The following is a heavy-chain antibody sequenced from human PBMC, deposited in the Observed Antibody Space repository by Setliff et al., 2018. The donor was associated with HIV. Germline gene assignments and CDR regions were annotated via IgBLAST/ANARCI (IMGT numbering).Heavy chain of an antibody. V-gene: IGHV4-39*07. Sequence: SETLSLTCTVSGGSISSSSYYWGWVRQPPGKGLEWIGTMFYTGSTKYNPSLKSRVTISVDTSKNQFSLKLSSVTAADTAVYYCARGTAYYNFWSGYSQDYYYYMDVWGKGTTVTVSS. CDR1: GGSISSSSYY. J-gene: IGHJ6*03. D-gene: IGHD3-3*01. CDR2: MFYTGST. CDR3: ARGTAYYNFWSGYSQDYYYYMDV.